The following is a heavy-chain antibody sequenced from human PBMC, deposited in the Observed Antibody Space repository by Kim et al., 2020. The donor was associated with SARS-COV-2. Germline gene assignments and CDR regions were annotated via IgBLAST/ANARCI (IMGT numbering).Heavy chain of an antibody. Sequence: DSEKGRFTTSRHNSTNTLYLQMNSLRAEDTAVYYCAREYYYGSGSYYVGYWGQGTLVTVSS. D-gene: IGHD3-10*01. CDR3: AREYYYGSGSYYVGY. J-gene: IGHJ4*02. V-gene: IGHV3-53*01.